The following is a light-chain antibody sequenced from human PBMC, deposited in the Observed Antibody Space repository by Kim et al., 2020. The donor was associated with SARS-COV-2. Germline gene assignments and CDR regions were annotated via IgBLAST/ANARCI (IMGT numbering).Light chain of an antibody. CDR1: SSDVGSYNL. V-gene: IGLV2-23*02. CDR3: CSYAGGRTYVV. J-gene: IGLJ2*01. CDR2: EVT. Sequence: QSITICCTGTSSDVGSYNLVSWYQQHPGKAPKLMIYEVTKRPSGVSNRFSGSKSGNTASLTISGLQAEDEADYYCCSYAGGRTYVVFGGGTQLTVL.